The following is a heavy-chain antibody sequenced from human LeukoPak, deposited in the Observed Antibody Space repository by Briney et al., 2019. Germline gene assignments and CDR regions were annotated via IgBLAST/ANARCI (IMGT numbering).Heavy chain of an antibody. Sequence: PGGSLRPSCAASGFTFSNYAMSWVRQAPGKGLEWVSGISGSDYTDHADSVKGRFTISRDNSKNTLYLQMNSLRAEDTALYYCAKSRNFYYYFMEVSGRGTKVTISS. CDR3: AKSRNFYYYFMEV. J-gene: IGHJ6*03. V-gene: IGHV3-23*01. CDR1: GFTFSNYA. CDR2: ISGSDYT.